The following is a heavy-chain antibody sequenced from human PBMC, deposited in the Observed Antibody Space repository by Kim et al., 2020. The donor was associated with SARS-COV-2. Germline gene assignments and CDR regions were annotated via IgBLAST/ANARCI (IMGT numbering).Heavy chain of an antibody. J-gene: IGHJ4*02. CDR3: ASLIPRNWVLNLFDY. Sequence: SETLSLTCTVSGGSISSSSYYWGWIRQPPGKGLEWIGSIYYSGSTYYNPSLKSRVTISVDTSKNQFSLKLSSVTAADTAVYYCASLIPRNWVLNLFDYWGQGTLVTVSS. CDR1: GGSISSSSYY. CDR2: IYYSGST. D-gene: IGHD7-27*01. V-gene: IGHV4-39*07.